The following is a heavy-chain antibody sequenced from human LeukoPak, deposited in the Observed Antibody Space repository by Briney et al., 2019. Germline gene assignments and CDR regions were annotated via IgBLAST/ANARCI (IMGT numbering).Heavy chain of an antibody. Sequence: ASVKVSCKASGYTFTSYYMHWVRQAPGQGLEWMGRVHPNSGGTNYAQKFQGRVTMTRDTSISTACMELSRLRSDDTAVYYCAREAGIYCSGGSCYSNYYMDVWGKGTTVTVSS. CDR1: GYTFTSYY. V-gene: IGHV1-2*06. CDR3: AREAGIYCSGGSCYSNYYMDV. CDR2: VHPNSGGT. J-gene: IGHJ6*03. D-gene: IGHD2-15*01.